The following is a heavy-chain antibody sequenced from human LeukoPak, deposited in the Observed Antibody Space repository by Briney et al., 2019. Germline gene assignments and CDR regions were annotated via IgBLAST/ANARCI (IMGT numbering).Heavy chain of an antibody. Sequence: SETLSLTCSVSRGSISTYYWSWIRQPPGKGLEWIGFVFYSGTTNSNPSVKSRASMSVDMSKNHLSLELTSVTAADSAVYYCARSRSSSPYYFDTWGQGTLVTVSS. V-gene: IGHV4-59*01. CDR3: ARSRSSSPYYFDT. CDR1: RGSISTYY. CDR2: VFYSGTT. J-gene: IGHJ4*02. D-gene: IGHD6-19*01.